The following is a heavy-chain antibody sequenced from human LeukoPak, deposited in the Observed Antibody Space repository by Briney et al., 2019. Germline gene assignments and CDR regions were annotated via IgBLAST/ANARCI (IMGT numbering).Heavy chain of an antibody. Sequence: SETLSLTCAVSGGSISSSSYYWGWIRQPPGKGLEWIGSIYYGGSTYYYPSLKSRVTISVDTSKNQFSLKLSSVTAADTAVYYCASLPRSGFPYYFDYWGQGTLVTVSS. J-gene: IGHJ4*02. CDR3: ASLPRSGFPYYFDY. V-gene: IGHV4-39*01. CDR2: IYYGGST. D-gene: IGHD3-3*01. CDR1: GGSISSSSYY.